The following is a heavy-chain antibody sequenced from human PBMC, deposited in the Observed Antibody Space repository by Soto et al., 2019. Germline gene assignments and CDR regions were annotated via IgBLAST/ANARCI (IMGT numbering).Heavy chain of an antibody. CDR3: TLRGAIGGAPAFDY. D-gene: IGHD1-26*01. CDR2: IKSKTDGGTT. V-gene: IGHV3-15*01. J-gene: IGHJ4*02. CDR1: GFTFSNAW. Sequence: GGSLRLSCAASGFTFSNAWMSWVRQAPGKGLEWVGRIKSKTDGGTTDYAAPVKGRFTISRDDSKNTLYLQMNSLKTGDTAVYYCTLRGAIGGAPAFDYWGQGTLVTVSS.